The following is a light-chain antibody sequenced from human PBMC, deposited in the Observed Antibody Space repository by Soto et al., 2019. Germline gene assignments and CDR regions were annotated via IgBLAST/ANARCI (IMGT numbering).Light chain of an antibody. CDR1: QSVSGN. CDR3: QQYNNWPPLT. V-gene: IGKV3-15*01. Sequence: EIVMTQSPATLSVSPGERATLSCRASQSVSGNLAWYQQKPGQAPRLLIYGESTRATGIPARFSGSGSGTAFTLTISRLQSEDFAVYYCQQYNNWPPLTFDGGTKVEIK. CDR2: GES. J-gene: IGKJ4*01.